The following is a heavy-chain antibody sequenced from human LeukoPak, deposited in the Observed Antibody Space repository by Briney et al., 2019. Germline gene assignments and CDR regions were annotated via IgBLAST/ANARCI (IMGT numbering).Heavy chain of an antibody. CDR1: GFTFRNYG. J-gene: IGHJ4*02. V-gene: IGHV3-33*01. D-gene: IGHD2-2*01. CDR2: IWYDGSIQ. CDR3: ATHCTSPRCYPF. Sequence: GGSLRLPCAASGFTFRNYGMHWVRQAPDKGLEWVAVIWYDGSIQYYADSVKGRFAISRDNSRNTLYLHMNSLRAEDTAVYYCATHCTSPRCYPFWGQGTPVTVSS.